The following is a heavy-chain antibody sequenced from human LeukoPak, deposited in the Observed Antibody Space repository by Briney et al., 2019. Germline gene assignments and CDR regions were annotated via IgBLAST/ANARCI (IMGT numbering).Heavy chain of an antibody. CDR1: GGSLSGYY. Sequence: SETLSLTCAVYGGSLSGYYWSWIRQPPGKGLEWIGEINHSGSTNYNPSLKSRVTISVDTSKNQFSLQLSSVTAADTAVYYCARADYGLKYYFDYWGQGTLVTVSS. J-gene: IGHJ4*02. V-gene: IGHV4-34*01. CDR3: ARADYGLKYYFDY. D-gene: IGHD4-17*01. CDR2: INHSGST.